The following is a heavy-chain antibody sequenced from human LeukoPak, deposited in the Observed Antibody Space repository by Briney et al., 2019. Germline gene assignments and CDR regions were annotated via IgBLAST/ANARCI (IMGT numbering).Heavy chain of an antibody. D-gene: IGHD6-19*01. CDR1: GFTFDDYA. CDR2: ISWNSGSI. CDR3: AKCSGAVAGYFDY. J-gene: IGHJ4*02. Sequence: PGGSLRLSCAASGFTFDDYAMHWVRQAPGKGLEWVSGISWNSGSIGYADSVKGRFTISRDNAKNSLYLQMNSLRAEDMALYYCAKCSGAVAGYFDYWGQGTLVTVSS. V-gene: IGHV3-9*03.